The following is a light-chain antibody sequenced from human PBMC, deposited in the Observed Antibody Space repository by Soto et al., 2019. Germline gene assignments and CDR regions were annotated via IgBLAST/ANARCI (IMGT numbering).Light chain of an antibody. V-gene: IGLV1-47*01. CDR3: AAWDDSLIGVV. Sequence: QSVLTQPPSASGTPGQRVTISCSGSSSNIGSNYIYWYQQIPGTAPKLLISRNNQRPSGVPDRSSGSKSGSSASLAISGLRSEDEAHYYCAAWDDSLIGVVFGGGTKLTVL. CDR1: SSNIGSNY. CDR2: RNN. J-gene: IGLJ2*01.